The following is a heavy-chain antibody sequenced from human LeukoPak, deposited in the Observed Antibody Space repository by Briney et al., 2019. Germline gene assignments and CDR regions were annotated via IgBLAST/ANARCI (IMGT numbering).Heavy chain of an antibody. CDR3: ARAKRGSIAARHLFDY. J-gene: IGHJ4*02. D-gene: IGHD6-6*01. Sequence: ASVKVSCKASGYTFTGYYMHWVRQAPGQGLEWMGWINPNSGGTNYAQKFQGRVTMTRDTSISTAYMELSRLRSDDTAVYCCARAKRGSIAARHLFDYWGQGTLVTVSS. CDR2: INPNSGGT. CDR1: GYTFTGYY. V-gene: IGHV1-2*02.